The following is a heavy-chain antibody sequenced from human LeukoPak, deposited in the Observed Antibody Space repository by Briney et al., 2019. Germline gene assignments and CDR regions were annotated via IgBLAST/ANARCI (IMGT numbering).Heavy chain of an antibody. Sequence: GGSLRLSCAASGFTFSTYTMSWVRQAPGKGLEWVSAISGSDGSTYYADSVKGRFTISRDNSKNTLYLQLNSLRAEDTAVYYCAKKSGGDCHDYWGQGTLVTVSS. D-gene: IGHD2-21*02. V-gene: IGHV3-23*01. J-gene: IGHJ4*02. CDR3: AKKSGGDCHDY. CDR2: ISGSDGST. CDR1: GFTFSTYT.